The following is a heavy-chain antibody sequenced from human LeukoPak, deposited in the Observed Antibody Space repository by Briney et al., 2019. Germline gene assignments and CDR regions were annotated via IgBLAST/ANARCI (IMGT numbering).Heavy chain of an antibody. D-gene: IGHD2-2*01. CDR1: DGSISSGSYY. CDR3: ARLTSNGATYFEY. V-gene: IGHV4-39*01. J-gene: IGHJ4*02. CDR2: IYYSGST. Sequence: SETLSLTCTVSDGSISSGSYYWGWIRQPPGKGLEWIGRIYYSGSTYYNPSLQSRVTISIDTSKNQFSLKLSSVTAADTAVYYCARLTSNGATYFEYWGQGTLVTVSS.